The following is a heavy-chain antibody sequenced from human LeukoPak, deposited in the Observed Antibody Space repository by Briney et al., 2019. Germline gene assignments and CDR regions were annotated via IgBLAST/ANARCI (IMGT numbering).Heavy chain of an antibody. J-gene: IGHJ4*02. CDR3: ARESQYSRSSLDYFDY. CDR2: ISSSGSTI. CDR1: GFTFSSYE. Sequence: GGSLRLSCAASGFTFSSYEVNWVRQAPGKGLEWVSYISSSGSTIYYADSVKGRFTISRDNAKNSLYLQMNSLRAEDTAVYYCARESQYSRSSLDYFDYWGQGTLVTVSS. V-gene: IGHV3-48*03. D-gene: IGHD6-13*01.